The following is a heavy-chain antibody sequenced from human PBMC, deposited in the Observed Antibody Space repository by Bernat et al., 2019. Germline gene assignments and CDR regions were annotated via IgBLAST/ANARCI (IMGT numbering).Heavy chain of an antibody. CDR1: GFTFTDYW. D-gene: IGHD3-3*01. CDR2: INNDGRDT. J-gene: IGHJ3*02. V-gene: IGHV3-74*01. Sequence: EVLLVESGGGLVQPGGSLRLSCAASGFTFTDYWMHWVRQAPGKGLVWVSRINNDGRDTIYADSVKGRFTLSRDNAKNTLYLQMNSLRVEDTAVYYCARGGWSHGFDIWGQGTMVTVSS. CDR3: ARGGWSHGFDI.